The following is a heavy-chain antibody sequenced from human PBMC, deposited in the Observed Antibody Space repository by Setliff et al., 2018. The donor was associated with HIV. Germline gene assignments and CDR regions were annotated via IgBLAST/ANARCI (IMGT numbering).Heavy chain of an antibody. D-gene: IGHD4-17*01. CDR1: GYTFTGDY. CDR2: INPNSGGT. CDR3: ARWPTTASQYYYYYMDV. J-gene: IGHJ6*03. V-gene: IGHV1-2*02. Sequence: GASVKVSCKASGYTFTGDYINWVRQAPGQGLEWMGWINPNSGGTNYAQKFQGRVTMTRDTSISTAYMELSRLRSDDAAVYYCARWPTTASQYYYYYMDVWGKGTTVTVSS.